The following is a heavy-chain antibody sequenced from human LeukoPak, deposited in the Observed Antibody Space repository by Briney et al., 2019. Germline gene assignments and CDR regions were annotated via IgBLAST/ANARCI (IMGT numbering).Heavy chain of an antibody. V-gene: IGHV3-30-3*01. CDR2: ISYDGGNK. D-gene: IGHD3-10*01. CDR1: GLTFSSYA. J-gene: IGHJ5*02. Sequence: TGGSLRLSCAASGLTFSSYAMHWVRQAPGKGLEWVTAISYDGGNKYYADSVKGRFTISRHNSKNTLYLQMNSLRAEDTAVYYCVRGSSGTAVRGISWAWFDPWGQGTLVTVSS. CDR3: VRGSSGTAVRGISWAWFDP.